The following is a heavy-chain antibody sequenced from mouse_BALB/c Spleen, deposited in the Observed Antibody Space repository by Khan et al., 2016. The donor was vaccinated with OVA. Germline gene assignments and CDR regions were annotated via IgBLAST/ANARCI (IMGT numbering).Heavy chain of an antibody. CDR3: ARRDYYGSSVAY. J-gene: IGHJ3*01. Sequence: QVQLQQPGAELVKPGTSVKLSCKASGYNFTSYWINWVKLRPGQDLEWIGHIYPGSGSTNYNEKFKSKATLSVDTSSSTVYMQLSSLASEDSALYYCARRDYYGSSVAYWGQGTLVTVSA. CDR1: GYNFTSYW. D-gene: IGHD1-1*01. V-gene: IGHV1-55*01. CDR2: IYPGSGST.